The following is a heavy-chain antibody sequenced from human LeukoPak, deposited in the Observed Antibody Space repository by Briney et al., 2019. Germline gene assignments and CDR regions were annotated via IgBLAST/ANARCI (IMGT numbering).Heavy chain of an antibody. D-gene: IGHD3-22*01. J-gene: IGHJ1*01. CDR3: ARGSYDSSDFEYFHH. V-gene: IGHV1-2*02. Sequence: ASVKVSCKASGYTFTGYYMHWVRQAPGQGLEWTGWINPNSGGTNYAQKFQGRVTMTRDTSISTAYMELSRLRSDDTAVYYCARGSYDSSDFEYFHHWGQGTLVTVSS. CDR1: GYTFTGYY. CDR2: INPNSGGT.